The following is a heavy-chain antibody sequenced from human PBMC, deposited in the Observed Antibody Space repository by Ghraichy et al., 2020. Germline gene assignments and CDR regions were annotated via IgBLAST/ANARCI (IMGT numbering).Heavy chain of an antibody. CDR2: VYYSGRT. Sequence: SETLSLTCTVHGGSISSYYWSWIRQPPGKRLEWIGYVYYSGRTNYNPSLQSRVTISVDTSKSQFSLRLSSVTAADTAVYYCARLGFGSGSYQTDYWGQGTLVNVSS. V-gene: IGHV4-59*08. J-gene: IGHJ4*02. CDR3: ARLGFGSGSYQTDY. D-gene: IGHD2-15*01. CDR1: GGSISSYY.